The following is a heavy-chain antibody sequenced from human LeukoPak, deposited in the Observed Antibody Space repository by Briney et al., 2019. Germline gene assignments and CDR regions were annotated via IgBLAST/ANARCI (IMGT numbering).Heavy chain of an antibody. CDR1: GYTFTNYA. J-gene: IGHJ4*02. Sequence: GASVKVSCKASGYTFTNYAVNWVRQAPGQGLEWMGWMNPKSGNTGYAQKFQGRVTLTRDTSITTAYMELSSLTSEDTAVYYCARGHFLGGAAAGEWGQGTLVTVSS. CDR3: ARGHFLGGAAAGE. V-gene: IGHV1-8*01. D-gene: IGHD6-13*01. CDR2: MNPKSGNT.